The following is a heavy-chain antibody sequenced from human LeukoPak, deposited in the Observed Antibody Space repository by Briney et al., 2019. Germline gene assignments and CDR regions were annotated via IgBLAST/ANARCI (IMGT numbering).Heavy chain of an antibody. CDR3: ARVHIAAAGNYCDY. CDR1: GGSFSGYY. CDR2: INHSGST. Sequence: SETLSLTCAGYGGSFSGYYWSWIRQPPGKGLEWIGEINHSGSTNYNPSLKSRVTISVDTSKNQFSLKLSSVTAADTAVYYCARVHIAAAGNYCDYWGQGTLVTVSS. V-gene: IGHV4-34*01. J-gene: IGHJ4*02. D-gene: IGHD6-13*01.